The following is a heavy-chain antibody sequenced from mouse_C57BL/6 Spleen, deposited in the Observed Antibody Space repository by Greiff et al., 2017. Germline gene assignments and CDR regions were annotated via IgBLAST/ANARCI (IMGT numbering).Heavy chain of an antibody. Sequence: EVKLMESGAELVRPGASVKLSCTASGFNIKDDYMHWVKQRPEQGLEWIGWIDPENGDTEYASKFQGKATITADTSSNTAYLQLSSLTSEDTAVYYCTPAQAVYWGQGTTLTVSS. D-gene: IGHD3-2*02. J-gene: IGHJ2*01. CDR2: IDPENGDT. CDR1: GFNIKDDY. CDR3: TPAQAVY. V-gene: IGHV14-4*01.